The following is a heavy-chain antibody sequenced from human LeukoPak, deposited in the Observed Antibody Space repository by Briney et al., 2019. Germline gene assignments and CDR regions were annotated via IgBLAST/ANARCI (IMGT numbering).Heavy chain of an antibody. CDR1: GYTFTHFG. Sequence: GASVKVSCKASGYTFTHFGISWVRQAPGQGLEWMGWSSAYNGDTKYAQKFQGRVTMTTDTSTSTAYMEMRSLRSDDTAVFYCTRDLGTYTSSGSIFFDYWGQGILVTVSS. V-gene: IGHV1-18*01. CDR2: SSAYNGDT. D-gene: IGHD3-10*01. J-gene: IGHJ4*02. CDR3: TRDLGTYTSSGSIFFDY.